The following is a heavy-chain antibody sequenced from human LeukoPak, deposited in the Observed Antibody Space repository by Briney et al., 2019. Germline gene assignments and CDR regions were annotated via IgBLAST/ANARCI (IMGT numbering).Heavy chain of an antibody. Sequence: SETLSLTCAVYGGSFSGYYWGWIRQPPGKGLEWIGEINHSGSTNYNPSLKSRVTISVDTSKNQFSLKLSSVTAADTAVYYCARGLVGYDFWSGYFGTTFDYWGQGTLVTVSS. D-gene: IGHD3-3*01. CDR3: ARGLVGYDFWSGYFGTTFDY. J-gene: IGHJ4*02. CDR2: INHSGST. CDR1: GGSFSGYY. V-gene: IGHV4-34*01.